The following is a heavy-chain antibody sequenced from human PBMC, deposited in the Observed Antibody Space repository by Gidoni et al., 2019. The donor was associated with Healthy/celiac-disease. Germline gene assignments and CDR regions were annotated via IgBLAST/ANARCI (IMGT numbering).Heavy chain of an antibody. J-gene: IGHJ6*02. Sequence: QVQLQESGPGLVKPSQTLSLTCTVPGGSISSGSYYWSWIRQPAGKGLERIGRIYTSGSTNYNPSLKSRVTISVDTSKNQFSLKLSSVTAADTAVYYCARDLLIDCSSTSCSYYYGMDVWGQGTTVTVSS. CDR3: ARDLLIDCSSTSCSYYYGMDV. CDR2: IYTSGST. CDR1: GGSISSGSYY. D-gene: IGHD2-2*01. V-gene: IGHV4-61*02.